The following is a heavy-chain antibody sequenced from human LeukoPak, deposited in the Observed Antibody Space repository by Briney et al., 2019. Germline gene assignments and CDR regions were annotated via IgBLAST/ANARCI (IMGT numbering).Heavy chain of an antibody. CDR3: AADRTINDAFDI. Sequence: ASVKVSCKASGYTFTGYYMHWVRQAPGQGLEWMGWINPNSDGTNYAQNFQGRVTMTRDTSISTAYMELSRLRSDDTAVYYCAADRTINDAFDIWGQGTMVTVSS. CDR2: INPNSDGT. V-gene: IGHV1-2*02. CDR1: GYTFTGYY. D-gene: IGHD5-24*01. J-gene: IGHJ3*02.